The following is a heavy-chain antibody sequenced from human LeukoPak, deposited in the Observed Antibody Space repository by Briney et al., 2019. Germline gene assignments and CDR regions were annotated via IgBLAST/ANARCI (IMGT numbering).Heavy chain of an antibody. D-gene: IGHD6-25*01. CDR2: FHHSGNT. CDR3: ARRAPALDS. Sequence: SETLSLTCSVSGASISRYYWSWIRQPPGKGLEWIGYFHHSGNTNYSPSLSSRITMSVDTSKNQFSLRLNSVTAADTAIYYCARRAPALDSWGQGTLVTVSS. J-gene: IGHJ4*02. V-gene: IGHV4-59*12. CDR1: GASISRYY.